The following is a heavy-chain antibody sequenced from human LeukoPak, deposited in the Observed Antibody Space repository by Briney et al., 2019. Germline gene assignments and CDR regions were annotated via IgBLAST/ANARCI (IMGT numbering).Heavy chain of an antibody. J-gene: IGHJ4*02. CDR1: GFTFSSYA. CDR3: AKDGDYDILTGYYTDY. D-gene: IGHD3-9*01. Sequence: GGSLRLSCAASGFTFSSYAMSWVRQAPGKGLEWVSAISGSGGSTYYADSVKGRFTISRDNSKNTLYLQMNSLRAEDTAVYYCAKDGDYDILTGYYTDYWGQGTLVTVSS. CDR2: ISGSGGST. V-gene: IGHV3-23*01.